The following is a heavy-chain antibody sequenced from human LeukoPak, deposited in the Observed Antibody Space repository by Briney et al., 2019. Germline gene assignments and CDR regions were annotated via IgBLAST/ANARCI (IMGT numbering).Heavy chain of an antibody. J-gene: IGHJ4*02. CDR3: ARENDSSGYYYFDY. D-gene: IGHD3-22*01. CDR1: GFTFSSYG. CDR2: IWYDGSNK. Sequence: PGRSLRLSCAASGFTFSSYGRHWGRQAPGKGLEWVAVIWYDGSNKYYADSVKGRFTISRDNSKNTLYLQMNSLRAEDTAVYYCARENDSSGYYYFDYWGQGTLVTVSS. V-gene: IGHV3-33*01.